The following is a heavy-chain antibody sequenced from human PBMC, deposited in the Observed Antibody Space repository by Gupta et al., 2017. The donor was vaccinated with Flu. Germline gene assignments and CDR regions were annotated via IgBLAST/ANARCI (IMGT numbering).Heavy chain of an antibody. V-gene: IGHV3-48*03. CDR3: APYRAWLDP. D-gene: IGHD3-16*02. Sequence: SGFGFSSYDMNWVRQAPGKGLEWVSYISSGGITINYADSVKGRFTISRDNAKNSLYLQMNSLRADDTAVYYCAPYRAWLDPWGQGTLVTVSS. CDR2: ISSGGITI. CDR1: GFGFSSYD. J-gene: IGHJ5*02.